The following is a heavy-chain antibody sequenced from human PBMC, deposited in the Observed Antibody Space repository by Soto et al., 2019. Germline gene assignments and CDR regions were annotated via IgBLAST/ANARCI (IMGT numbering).Heavy chain of an antibody. D-gene: IGHD6-6*01. Sequence: PSETLSLTCTVSGGSISSYYWSWIRQPPGKGLEWIGYIYYSGSTNYNPSLKSRVTISVDTSKNQFSLKLSSVTAADTAVYYCARVEYSNSSDYFDYWGQGTLVTVSS. J-gene: IGHJ4*02. CDR3: ARVEYSNSSDYFDY. CDR2: IYYSGST. CDR1: GGSISSYY. V-gene: IGHV4-59*01.